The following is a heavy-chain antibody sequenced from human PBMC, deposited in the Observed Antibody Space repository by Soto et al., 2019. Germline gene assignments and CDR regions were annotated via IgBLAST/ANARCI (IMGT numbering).Heavy chain of an antibody. D-gene: IGHD3-10*01. Sequence: ASVKVSCKASGYTFTTYVISWVRQAPGQGLEWMGWISAYNGNTNYPQKLQGRVTMTTDTSTTTAYMELMSLSSDDTAVYYCARDAGQVRGAPNNWFDPWGQGTLVSVSS. CDR2: ISAYNGNT. J-gene: IGHJ5*02. CDR3: ARDAGQVRGAPNNWFDP. V-gene: IGHV1-18*01. CDR1: GYTFTTYV.